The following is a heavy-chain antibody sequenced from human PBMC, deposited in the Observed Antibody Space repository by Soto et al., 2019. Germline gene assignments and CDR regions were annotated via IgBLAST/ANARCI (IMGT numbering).Heavy chain of an antibody. J-gene: IGHJ4*02. Sequence: QVQLVESGGGVVQPGRSLRLSCAASGFTFSSYGMHWVRQAPGKGLEWVAVISYDGSNKYYADSVKGRFTISRDNSKNTLYLQMNSLRAEDTAVYYCAKEVLEQQLAHYIFDYWGQGTLVTVSS. CDR2: ISYDGSNK. CDR1: GFTFSSYG. V-gene: IGHV3-30*18. D-gene: IGHD6-13*01. CDR3: AKEVLEQQLAHYIFDY.